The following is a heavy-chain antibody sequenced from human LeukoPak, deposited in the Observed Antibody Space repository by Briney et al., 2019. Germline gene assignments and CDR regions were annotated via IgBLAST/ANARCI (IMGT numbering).Heavy chain of an antibody. CDR1: GYSFTGYY. CDR3: ARVKGAFDI. CDR2: INPDGDVT. J-gene: IGHJ3*02. Sequence: ASVKVSCKASGYSFTGYYIHWVRQAPGQGLEWMGWINPDGDVTKSAQKFQGRVTMTRDTSISTAYMELSRLRSDDTAVYYCARVKGAFDIWGQGTMVTVSS. V-gene: IGHV1-2*02.